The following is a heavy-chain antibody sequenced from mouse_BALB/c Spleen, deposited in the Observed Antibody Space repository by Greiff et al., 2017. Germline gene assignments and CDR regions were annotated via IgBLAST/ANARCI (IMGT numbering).Heavy chain of an antibody. CDR1: GYSITSDYA. J-gene: IGHJ2*01. CDR3: ARGRYDLFDY. V-gene: IGHV3-2*02. D-gene: IGHD2-14*01. Sequence: EVQLVESGPGLVKPSQSLSLTCTVTGYSITSDYAWNWIRQFPGNKLEWMGYISYSGSTSYNPSLKSRISITRDTSKNQFFLQLNSVTTEDTATYDCARGRYDLFDYWGQGTTLTVSS. CDR2: ISYSGST.